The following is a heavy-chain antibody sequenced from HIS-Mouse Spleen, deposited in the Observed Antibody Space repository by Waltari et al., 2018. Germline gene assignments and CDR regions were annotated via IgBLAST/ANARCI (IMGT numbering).Heavy chain of an antibody. CDR2: LIPILGLA. J-gene: IGHJ3*02. V-gene: IGHV1-69*04. D-gene: IGHD6-13*01. CDR1: GGTFSSYA. Sequence: QVQLVQSGAEVKKPGSSVKVSCKASGGTFSSYAISWVRQAPGQGLEWMGRLIPILGLANYAQKFQGRVTITADKSTSTAYMELGSLRSEDTAVYYCARHPEIAAAVGAFDIWGQGTMVTVSS. CDR3: ARHPEIAAAVGAFDI.